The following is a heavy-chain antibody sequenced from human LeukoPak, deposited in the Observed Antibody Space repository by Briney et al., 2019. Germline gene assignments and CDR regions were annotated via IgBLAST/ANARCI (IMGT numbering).Heavy chain of an antibody. CDR3: ARHNGGQESNWFDP. V-gene: IGHV4-61*02. Sequence: SQTLSLTCTVSGGSISSGSYYWSWIRQPAGKGLEWIGRIYTSGSTNYNPSLKSRVTISVDTSKNQLSLKLSSVTAADTAVYYCARHNGGQESNWFDPWGQGTLVTVSS. J-gene: IGHJ5*02. D-gene: IGHD1-14*01. CDR1: GGSISSGSYY. CDR2: IYTSGST.